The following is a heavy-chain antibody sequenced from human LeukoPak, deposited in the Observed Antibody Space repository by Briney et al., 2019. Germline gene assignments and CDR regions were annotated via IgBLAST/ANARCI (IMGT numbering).Heavy chain of an antibody. CDR2: ISDDGGST. V-gene: IGHV3-64D*06. CDR3: VNLGQWLVPDYYYGMDV. D-gene: IGHD6-19*01. CDR1: GFTFSIYT. J-gene: IGHJ6*02. Sequence: GGSLRLSCAASGFTFSIYTMHWVRQAPGKGLEYVSGISDDGGSTYYADSVKDRFIISRDNSKNTLYLQMSSLTPEDTARYYCVNLGQWLVPDYYYGMDVWGQGTTVTVSS.